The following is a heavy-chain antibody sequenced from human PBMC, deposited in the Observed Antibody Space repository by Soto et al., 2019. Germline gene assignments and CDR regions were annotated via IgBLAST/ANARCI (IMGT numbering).Heavy chain of an antibody. Sequence: GGSLRLSCAASGFTFSSYWMHWVRQAPGKGLVWVSRINSDGSSTSYADSVKGRFTISRDNAKKTRYLQMNSLRAEDTAVYYCARGGLYSGDANYFDYWGQGTLVTVSS. J-gene: IGHJ4*02. CDR3: ARGGLYSGDANYFDY. V-gene: IGHV3-74*01. CDR1: GFTFSSYW. D-gene: IGHD2-15*01. CDR2: INSDGSST.